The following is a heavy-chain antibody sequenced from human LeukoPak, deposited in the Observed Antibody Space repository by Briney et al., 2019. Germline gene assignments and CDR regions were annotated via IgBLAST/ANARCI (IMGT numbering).Heavy chain of an antibody. J-gene: IGHJ6*03. Sequence: PGGSLRLSCAASGFTFSGYSMNWVRQAPGKGLEWVSYISSSSGTIYNADSVTGRFTISRDNAKNSLYLQMNSLRAEDTALYYCARGQGDFWSGYYYYYYMDVWGKGTTVTVSS. V-gene: IGHV3-48*04. D-gene: IGHD3-3*01. CDR3: ARGQGDFWSGYYYYYYMDV. CDR2: ISSSSGTI. CDR1: GFTFSGYS.